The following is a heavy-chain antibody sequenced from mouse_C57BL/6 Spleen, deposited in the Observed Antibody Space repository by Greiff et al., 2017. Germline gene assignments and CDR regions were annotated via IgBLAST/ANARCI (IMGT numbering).Heavy chain of an antibody. D-gene: IGHD2-4*01. J-gene: IGHJ4*01. CDR3: ARRKDYDYDGSYAMDY. CDR1: GFSLSTSGMG. V-gene: IGHV8-12*01. CDR2: IYWDDDK. Sequence: QVQLKESGPGILQSSQTLSLTCSFSGFSLSTSGMGVSWIRQPSGKGLEWLAHIYWDDDKRYNPSLKSRLTISKDTSRNQVFLKITSVDTADTATYYCARRKDYDYDGSYAMDYWGQGTSVTVSS.